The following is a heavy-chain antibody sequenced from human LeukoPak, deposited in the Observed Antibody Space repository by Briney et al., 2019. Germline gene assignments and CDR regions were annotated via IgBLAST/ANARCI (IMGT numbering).Heavy chain of an antibody. J-gene: IGHJ4*02. V-gene: IGHV3-23*01. CDR3: AREDLLTSWVYYFDY. D-gene: IGHD1-1*01. CDR2: ISGSGGST. CDR1: GFTFSSYA. Sequence: GGSLRLSCAASGFTFSSYAMRWVRQAPGQGLEWVSAISGSGGSTYYADSVKGRFTISRDNSKNTLYLQMNSLRAEDTAVYYCAREDLLTSWVYYFDYWGQGTLVTVSS.